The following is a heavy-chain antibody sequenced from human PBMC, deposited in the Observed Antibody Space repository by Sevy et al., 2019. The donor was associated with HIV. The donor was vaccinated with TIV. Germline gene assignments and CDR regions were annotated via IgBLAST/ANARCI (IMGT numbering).Heavy chain of an antibody. CDR3: AGENAWGRGYS. CDR2: IYYNGHI. J-gene: IGHJ4*02. D-gene: IGHD1-26*01. V-gene: IGHV4-59*08. CDR1: GGSITSLY. Sequence: SETLSLTCTVSGGSITSLYWNWIRQPPGKGLEWIANIYYNGHINYNPSLKSRVTLSPVTSKNQFSLRRSSVTAADTAMYYCAGENAWGRGYSWGQGTLVTVSS.